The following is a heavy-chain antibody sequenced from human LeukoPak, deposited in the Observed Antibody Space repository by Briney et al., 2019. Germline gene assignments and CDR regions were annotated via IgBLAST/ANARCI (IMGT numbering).Heavy chain of an antibody. J-gene: IGHJ1*01. Sequence: SVKASCKASGYTFTSYGTSWVRPAPGQGLEWMGWMNPNSGGTKNTRKFQGRVTMTRDTSISTAYMELSRLTSDDTAMYYCARDKLGLGELSLYDEWGEGTQVTVSS. CDR1: GYTFTSYG. D-gene: IGHD3-16*02. CDR3: ARDKLGLGELSLYDE. CDR2: MNPNSGGT. V-gene: IGHV1-2*02.